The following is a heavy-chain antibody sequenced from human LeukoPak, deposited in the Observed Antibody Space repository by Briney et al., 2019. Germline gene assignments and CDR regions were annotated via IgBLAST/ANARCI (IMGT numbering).Heavy chain of an antibody. CDR2: TFFSGST. Sequence: SETLSLTCTVSGASISSSTYHWGWIRQPPGKGLEWIGSTFFSGSTYYNPSLKSRVTISVDTSKNQFSLRLSSVTAADTAVYYCAGHGIDVLLKDYYFDYWGQGTRVTVSS. D-gene: IGHD3-16*01. J-gene: IGHJ4*02. CDR1: GASISSSTYH. V-gene: IGHV4-39*01. CDR3: AGHGIDVLLKDYYFDY.